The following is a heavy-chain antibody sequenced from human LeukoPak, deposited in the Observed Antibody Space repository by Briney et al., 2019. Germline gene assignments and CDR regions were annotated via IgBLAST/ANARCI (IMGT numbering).Heavy chain of an antibody. CDR3: ARSSGWYHRGPDYYYYYMDV. V-gene: IGHV3-21*01. Sequence: QPGGSLRLSCAASGFIFNSHSMNSVRQAPGKGLEWVSSISSSSSYIYYADSVKGRFTISRDNAQNSLYLQMNSLRAEDTAVYYCARSSGWYHRGPDYYYYYMDVWGKGTTVTVS. CDR1: GFIFNSHS. D-gene: IGHD6-19*01. J-gene: IGHJ6*03. CDR2: ISSSSSYI.